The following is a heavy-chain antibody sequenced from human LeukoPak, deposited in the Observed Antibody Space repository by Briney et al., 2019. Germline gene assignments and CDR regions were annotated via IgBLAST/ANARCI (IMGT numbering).Heavy chain of an antibody. CDR2: ISTGNSPV. V-gene: IGHV3-48*01. Sequence: GGSLRLSCAASGYTFSSYSMNWVRQAPGKGLEWISYISTGNSPVYYAESVKGRFTISRDNAKNSPYLQMNNLRVEDTAVYFCARVECISTTCFYLYWGQGTLVTVSS. CDR1: GYTFSSYS. D-gene: IGHD2-2*01. CDR3: ARVECISTTCFYLY. J-gene: IGHJ4*02.